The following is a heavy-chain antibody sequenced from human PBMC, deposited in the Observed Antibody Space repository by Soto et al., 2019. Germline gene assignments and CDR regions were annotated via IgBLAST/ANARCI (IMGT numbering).Heavy chain of an antibody. CDR3: AREQSRGWFDP. Sequence: EVQLVESGGGMVQPGGSLRLSCAASGFTFSSYDMHWLRQAPGKGLEWVCSISTAGDTYYPNSVKGRFTVSRENAKNSCYLQMTRLRAEDTAVYYCAREQSRGWFDPWGQGTLVTVSS. J-gene: IGHJ5*02. D-gene: IGHD2-2*01. CDR2: ISTAGDT. V-gene: IGHV3-13*01. CDR1: GFTFSSYD.